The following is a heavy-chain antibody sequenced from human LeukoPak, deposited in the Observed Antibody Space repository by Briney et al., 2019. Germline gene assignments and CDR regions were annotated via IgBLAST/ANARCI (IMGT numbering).Heavy chain of an antibody. CDR2: ISSSSNTI. CDR1: GFTFSTYS. V-gene: IGHV3-48*01. J-gene: IGHJ4*02. CDR3: APRYCSSSSCTHYFDY. Sequence: GGSLRLSCAASGFTFSTYSMNWVRQAPGKGLEWVSYISSSSNTIYYADSVKGRFTVSRDNAKNSLYLQMNSPRVEDTAVYYCAPRYCSSSSCTHYFDYCSQGTLLTVSS. D-gene: IGHD2-2*01.